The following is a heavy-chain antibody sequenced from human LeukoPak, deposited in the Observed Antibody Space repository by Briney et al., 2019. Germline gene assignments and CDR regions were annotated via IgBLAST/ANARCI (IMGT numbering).Heavy chain of an antibody. CDR3: AKDPAAMGEYFQH. Sequence: GGSLGLSFAASGFTFVDYAMHWVRQAPGKGLGGVSGISWNSGSIGYAASVKGRFTISRDNAKNSLYLQMNSLRAEDTALYYCAKDPAAMGEYFQHWGQGTLVTVSS. D-gene: IGHD2-2*01. CDR2: ISWNSGSI. V-gene: IGHV3-9*01. CDR1: GFTFVDYA. J-gene: IGHJ1*01.